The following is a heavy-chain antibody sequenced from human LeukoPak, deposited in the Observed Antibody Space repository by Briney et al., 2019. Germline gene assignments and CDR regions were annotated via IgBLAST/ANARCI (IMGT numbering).Heavy chain of an antibody. J-gene: IGHJ4*02. Sequence: GGSLRLSCAASGFTFSSYWMSWVRQAPGKGLEWVAVISYDGSNKYYADSVKGRFTISRDNSKNTLYLQMNSLRAEDTAVYYCAKDPGIAVAGYYFDYWGQGTLVTVSS. V-gene: IGHV3-30*18. D-gene: IGHD6-19*01. CDR1: GFTFSSYW. CDR2: ISYDGSNK. CDR3: AKDPGIAVAGYYFDY.